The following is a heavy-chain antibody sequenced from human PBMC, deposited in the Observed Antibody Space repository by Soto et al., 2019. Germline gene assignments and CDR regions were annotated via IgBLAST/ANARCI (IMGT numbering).Heavy chain of an antibody. CDR1: GGSISSSSYY. CDR2: IYYSGST. J-gene: IGHJ4*02. V-gene: IGHV4-39*01. CDR3: ARCALDLYGGYDVDY. D-gene: IGHD5-12*01. Sequence: QLQLQESGPGLVKPSETLSLTCTVSGGSISSSSYYWGWIRQPPGKGLEWIGSIYYSGSTYYNPSLKSRVTISVDTSKNQFSLKLSSVTAADTAVYYCARCALDLYGGYDVDYWGQGTLVTVSS.